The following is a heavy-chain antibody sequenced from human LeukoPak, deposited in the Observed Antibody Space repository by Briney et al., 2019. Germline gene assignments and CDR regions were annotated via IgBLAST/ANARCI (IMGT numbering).Heavy chain of an antibody. D-gene: IGHD6-13*01. J-gene: IGHJ5*02. CDR1: GYTFTNYF. CDR3: TRGPRTYFTSWYPDNWFDP. Sequence: ASVKVSCKASGYTFTNYFMHWVRQAPGQGLEWMGIINPSDGSTTYAQKFQGRVTLTRDTSTSTVYMELSSLRSEDTAVYYCTRGPRTYFTSWYPDNWFDPWGQGSLVTVSS. CDR2: INPSDGST. V-gene: IGHV1-46*01.